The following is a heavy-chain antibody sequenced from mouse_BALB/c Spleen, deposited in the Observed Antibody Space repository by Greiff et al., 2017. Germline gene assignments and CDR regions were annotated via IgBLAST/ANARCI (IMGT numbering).Heavy chain of an antibody. CDR3: ARKRTYYRYDDGDYYAMDY. CDR2: IWSGGST. V-gene: IGHV2-4-1*01. Sequence: VKVEESGPGLVQPSQSLSITCTVSGFSLTSYGVHWVRQSPGKGLEWLGVIWSGGSTDYNAAFISRLSISKDNSKSQVFFKMNSLQADDTAIYYCARKRTYYRYDDGDYYAMDYWGQGTSVTVSS. D-gene: IGHD2-14*01. J-gene: IGHJ4*01. CDR1: GFSLTSYG.